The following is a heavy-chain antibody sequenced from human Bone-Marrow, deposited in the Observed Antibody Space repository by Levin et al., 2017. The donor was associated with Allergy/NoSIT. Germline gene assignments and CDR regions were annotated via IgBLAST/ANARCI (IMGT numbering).Heavy chain of an antibody. CDR2: ISHRGST. V-gene: IGHV4-61*01. CDR1: AGSVSTDNYY. J-gene: IGHJ3*02. Sequence: PSETLSLTCSVSVSAGSVSTDNYYWSWIRQPPGKGLEWIGYISHRGSTHYNPSIKSRVTISADMSKNQFSLKLHSVTAADTAVYYCARVRDAFEIWGQGTMVTVSS. CDR3: ARVRDAFEI.